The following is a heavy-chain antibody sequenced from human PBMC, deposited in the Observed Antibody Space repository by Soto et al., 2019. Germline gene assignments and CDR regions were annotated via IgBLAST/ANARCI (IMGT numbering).Heavy chain of an antibody. CDR2: INWNSGSI. D-gene: IGHD6-13*01. CDR3: VKDESINWYSGHFRH. CDR1: GFTFDDYA. Sequence: LRLSCAASGFTFDDYAMHWVRQVPGKGLEWVSGINWNSGSIGYGDSVKGRFAISRGNAKNSLHLQMNSLSAEDTAFYYCVKDESINWYSGHFRHWGQGTLVTVSS. J-gene: IGHJ1*01. V-gene: IGHV3-9*01.